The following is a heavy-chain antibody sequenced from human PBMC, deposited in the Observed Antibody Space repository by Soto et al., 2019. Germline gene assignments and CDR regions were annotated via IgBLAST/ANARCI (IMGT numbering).Heavy chain of an antibody. CDR1: GYSFTSYW. CDR3: ARLPDIVVVPAAIGGDYYYYGMDV. D-gene: IGHD2-2*01. J-gene: IGHJ6*02. V-gene: IGHV5-10-1*01. CDR2: IDPSDSCT. Sequence: GESLKISCKGSGYSFTSYWISWVRQMPGKGLEWMGRIDPSDSCTNYSPSFQGHVTISADKSISTAXXXXXXXXASDTAMYYCARLPDIVVVPAAIGGDYYYYGMDVWGQGTTVTVSS.